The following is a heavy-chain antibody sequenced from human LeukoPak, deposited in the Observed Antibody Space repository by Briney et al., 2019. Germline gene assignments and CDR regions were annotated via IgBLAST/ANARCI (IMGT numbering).Heavy chain of an antibody. J-gene: IGHJ4*02. CDR3: AADSVSYGDYRDWYFDY. Sequence: ASVKVSRKASGFTFTSSAVQWVRQARGQRLEWIGWIVVGSGNTNYAQKFQERVTITRDMSTSTAYMELSSLRSEDTAVYYCAADSVSYGDYRDWYFDYWGQGTLVTVSS. D-gene: IGHD4-17*01. CDR2: IVVGSGNT. V-gene: IGHV1-58*01. CDR1: GFTFTSSA.